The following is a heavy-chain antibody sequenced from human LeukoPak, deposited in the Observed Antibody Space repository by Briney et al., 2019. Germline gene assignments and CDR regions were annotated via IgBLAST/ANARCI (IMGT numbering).Heavy chain of an antibody. CDR3: ARGQYYYDSSGCDY. Sequence: ASVKVSCKASGYSSTNYGITWVRQAPGQGLEWMGWISAYNGNTNYAQKLQGRVTMTTDTSTSTAYMELRSLRSDDTAVYYCARGQYYYDSSGCDYWGQGTLVTVSS. D-gene: IGHD3-22*01. CDR2: ISAYNGNT. J-gene: IGHJ4*02. CDR1: GYSSTNYG. V-gene: IGHV1-18*01.